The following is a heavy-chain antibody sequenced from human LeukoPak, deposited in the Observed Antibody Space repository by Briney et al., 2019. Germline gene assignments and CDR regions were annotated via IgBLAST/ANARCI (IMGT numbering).Heavy chain of an antibody. CDR2: IYTSGST. CDR3: AREGDGDYGYYFDY. D-gene: IGHD4-17*01. Sequence: PPETLSLTCTVSRGSLSSYYWCWIRQPAGKGLEWIGRIYTSGSTNYNPSLKSRVTISVDKSKNQFSLKLSSVTAADTAVYYCAREGDGDYGYYFDYWGQGTLVTVSS. CDR1: RGSLSSYY. J-gene: IGHJ4*02. V-gene: IGHV4-4*07.